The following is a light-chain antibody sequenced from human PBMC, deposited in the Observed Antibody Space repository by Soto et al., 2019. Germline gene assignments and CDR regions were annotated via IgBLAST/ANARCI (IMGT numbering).Light chain of an antibody. CDR3: HSYDSSLVV. J-gene: IGLJ2*01. Sequence: QSVLTQPPSVSGAPGQRVTISCTGSSSNIGAGYDVHWYQQLPGTAPKLLIYGNSNRPSGVPDRFSGSKSGTSASLAITGLQAEDEADHYCHSYDSSLVVFDGGTKLTVL. CDR2: GNS. CDR1: SSNIGAGYD. V-gene: IGLV1-40*01.